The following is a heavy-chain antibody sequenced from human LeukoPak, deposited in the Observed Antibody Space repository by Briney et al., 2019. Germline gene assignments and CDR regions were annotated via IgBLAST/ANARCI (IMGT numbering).Heavy chain of an antibody. D-gene: IGHD2-15*01. CDR2: IYYSGIT. CDR3: ASLGTYCSGGSCYSFDY. CDR1: GGSISSDDYY. V-gene: IGHV4-30-4*01. Sequence: NPSETLSLTCTVSGGSISSDDYYWSWIRQPPGKGLEWIGYIYYSGITYYNPSLKSRVTISVDTSKNQFSLKLSSVTAADTAVYYCASLGTYCSGGSCYSFDYWGQGTLVTVSS. J-gene: IGHJ4*02.